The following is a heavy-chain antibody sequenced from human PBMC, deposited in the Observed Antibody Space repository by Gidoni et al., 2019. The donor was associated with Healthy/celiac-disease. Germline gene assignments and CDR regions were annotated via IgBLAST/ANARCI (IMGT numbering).Heavy chain of an antibody. D-gene: IGHD6-6*01. CDR2: IIPIFGTA. V-gene: IGHV1-69*01. CDR3: ARDFEYSSSPYYYYGMDV. Sequence: QVQLVQSGAEVKKPGSSVKVSCKASGGTFSSYAISWVRQAPGQGLEWMGGIIPIFGTANYAQKFQGRVTITADESTSTAYMELSSLRSEDTAVYYCARDFEYSSSPYYYYGMDVWGQGTTVTVSS. CDR1: GGTFSSYA. J-gene: IGHJ6*02.